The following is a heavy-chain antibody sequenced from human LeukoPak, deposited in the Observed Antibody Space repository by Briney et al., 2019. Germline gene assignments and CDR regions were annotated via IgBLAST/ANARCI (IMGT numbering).Heavy chain of an antibody. D-gene: IGHD1-26*01. CDR3: ARHMPWELPPGAYDY. CDR1: GGSISSYY. J-gene: IGHJ4*02. Sequence: PSETLSLTCTVSGGSISSYYWSWIRQPPGKGLEWIGYIYYSGSTNYNPSLKSRVTISVDTSKNQFSLKLTSVTAADTAVYFGARHMPWELPPGAYDYWAQGSLVTV. V-gene: IGHV4-59*08. CDR2: IYYSGST.